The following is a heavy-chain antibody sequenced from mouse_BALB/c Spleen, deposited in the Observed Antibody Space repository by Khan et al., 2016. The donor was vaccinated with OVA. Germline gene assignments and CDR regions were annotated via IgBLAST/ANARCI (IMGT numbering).Heavy chain of an antibody. J-gene: IGHJ2*01. D-gene: IGHD2-12*01. Sequence: VQLVESGPGLVAPSQSLSISCTVSGFSLSSFCIYWVRQPPGKGLEWLGGIWAGGGKNYNSALMPSMSISTDNSKSQVFLKMNSLQTTDTALYYCARDSYCFDYWGQGTTLTVSS. V-gene: IGHV2-9*02. CDR2: IWAGGGK. CDR3: ARDSYCFDY. CDR1: GFSLSSFC.